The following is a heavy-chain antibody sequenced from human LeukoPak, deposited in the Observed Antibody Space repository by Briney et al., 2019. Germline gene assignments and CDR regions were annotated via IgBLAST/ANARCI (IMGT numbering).Heavy chain of an antibody. CDR2: ISGSGGST. J-gene: IGHJ4*02. V-gene: IGHV3-23*01. CDR3: AKDQSQVVVAATPDY. D-gene: IGHD2-15*01. Sequence: GGSLRLSCAASGFTFSSYAMSWVRQAPGKGLEWVSAISGSGGSTYYADSVKGRSTISRDNSKNTLYLQMNSLRAEDTAVYYCAKDQSQVVVAATPDYWGQGTLVTVSS. CDR1: GFTFSSYA.